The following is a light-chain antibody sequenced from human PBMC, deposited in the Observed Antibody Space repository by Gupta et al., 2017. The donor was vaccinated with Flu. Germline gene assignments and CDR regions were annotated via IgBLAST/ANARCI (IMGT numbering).Light chain of an antibody. J-gene: IGKJ1*01. CDR2: DAS. Sequence: DIVMTQSPATLSVSPGERATLSCRASQSISSKIAWYQQKPGQAPRLLIYDASTRPTGIPVRFSGSGSGTEFTLTINSLQSEDFAVYYCQQYDTWPPWTLGQGTKVEIK. CDR3: QQYDTWPPWT. CDR1: QSISSK. V-gene: IGKV3-15*01.